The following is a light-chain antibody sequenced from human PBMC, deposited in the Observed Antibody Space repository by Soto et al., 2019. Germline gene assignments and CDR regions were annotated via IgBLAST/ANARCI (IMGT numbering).Light chain of an antibody. J-gene: IGKJ1*01. CDR2: GAS. V-gene: IGKV3-20*01. CDR3: QRYATPPET. CDR1: QSVTSTS. Sequence: EIVLTQSPGTLSLSPGERATLSCRASQSVTSTSLAWYQQKPSQAPRLLIYGASSRATDIPDRFSGGGSGTDFTLIISRLEPEDFAVYYGQRYATPPETFVQGTKVDIK.